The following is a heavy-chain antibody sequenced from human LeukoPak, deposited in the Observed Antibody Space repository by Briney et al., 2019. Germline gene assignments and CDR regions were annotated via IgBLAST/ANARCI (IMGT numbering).Heavy chain of an antibody. D-gene: IGHD4-23*01. CDR3: ARDLRTPSDTNIAIDY. Sequence: GGSLRLSCAASGFTVSSNYMSWVRQAPGKGLVWVSRINSDGRLTSYADSVKGRFTISRDNAKNTLYLQMNSLRAEDTAVYYCARDLRTPSDTNIAIDYWGQGTLVTVSS. J-gene: IGHJ4*02. V-gene: IGHV3-74*01. CDR2: INSDGRLT. CDR1: GFTVSSNY.